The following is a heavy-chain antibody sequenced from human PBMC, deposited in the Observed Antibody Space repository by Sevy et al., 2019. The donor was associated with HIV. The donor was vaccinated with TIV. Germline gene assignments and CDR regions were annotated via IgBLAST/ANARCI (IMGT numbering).Heavy chain of an antibody. Sequence: SETLSLTCTVSGGSISSYYWSWIRQPPGKGLEWIGYIYYSGSTNSNPSLKSRVTISVDTSKNQFSLKLSSVTAADTAVYYCARGPPYYYGSGSYPNWFDPWGQGTLVTVSS. CDR2: IYYSGST. CDR1: GGSISSYY. V-gene: IGHV4-59*01. D-gene: IGHD3-10*01. CDR3: ARGPPYYYGSGSYPNWFDP. J-gene: IGHJ5*02.